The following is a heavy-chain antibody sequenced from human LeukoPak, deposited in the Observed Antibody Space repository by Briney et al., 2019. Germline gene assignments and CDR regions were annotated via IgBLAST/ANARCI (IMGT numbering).Heavy chain of an antibody. V-gene: IGHV4-34*01. CDR1: GASFSGYS. D-gene: IGHD6-13*01. CDR2: STHSGST. J-gene: IGHJ6*03. CDR3: ARVGYSSSWYNYYYYMDV. Sequence: SETLSLTCAVSGASFSGYSWSWIRNPPPTGLGWIGESTHSGSTNYNPSLKTRVTISVDTSKNQSSLKLSSVTAADPAAYYCARVGYSSSWYNYYYYMDVWGKGTTVTVSS.